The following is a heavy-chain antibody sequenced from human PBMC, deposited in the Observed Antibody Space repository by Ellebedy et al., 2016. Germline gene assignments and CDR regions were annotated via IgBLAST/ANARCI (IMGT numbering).Heavy chain of an antibody. CDR2: ISGNGDNT. CDR3: AKTRRGGYDFGEGWFDP. J-gene: IGHJ5*02. CDR1: GFTFGSYA. Sequence: GESLKISXAASGFTFGSYAMSWVRQAPGKGLEWVSAISGNGDNTYYADSVKGRFTISRDNSKNTLYLQMNSLRAEDTAVYYCAKTRRGGYDFGEGWFDPWGQGTLVTVSS. V-gene: IGHV3-23*01. D-gene: IGHD5-12*01.